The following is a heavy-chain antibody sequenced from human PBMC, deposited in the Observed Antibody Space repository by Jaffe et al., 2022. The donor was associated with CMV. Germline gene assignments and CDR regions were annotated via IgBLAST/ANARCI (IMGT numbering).Heavy chain of an antibody. Sequence: QVQLVQSGAEVKKPGASVKVSCKASGYTFTAYAIHWVRQAPGQRLEWVGWINSANDNAKYARKFQGRVSITRDTSANTAYMELSRLRSGDTALYYCARDYYDGSGYYYWDFWGQGTLVTVSS. J-gene: IGHJ4*02. CDR1: GYTFTAYA. V-gene: IGHV1-3*01. D-gene: IGHD3-22*01. CDR2: INSANDNA. CDR3: ARDYYDGSGYYYWDF.